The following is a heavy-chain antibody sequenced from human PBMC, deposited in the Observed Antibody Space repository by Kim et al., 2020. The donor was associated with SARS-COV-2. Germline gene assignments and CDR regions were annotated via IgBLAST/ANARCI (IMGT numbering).Heavy chain of an antibody. CDR3: ARGSPGFSGADV. V-gene: IGHV3-7*04. J-gene: IGHJ6*02. Sequence: DVDSMKGRFTISRDNAKNSLYLQMNSLRAEDTAMYYCARGSPGFSGADVWGQGTTVTVSS. D-gene: IGHD6-25*01.